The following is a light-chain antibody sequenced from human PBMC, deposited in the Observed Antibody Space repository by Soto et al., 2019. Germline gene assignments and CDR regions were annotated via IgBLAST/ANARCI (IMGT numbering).Light chain of an antibody. CDR3: QKYNSAPWS. Sequence: DLQLTQSPSSLSASVGDRVTITCRASQVIDNYLAWYQQQPGKVPRLLIYAGSILETAVSSRFTGSGSGTDFTLTITSLEPEDVATYYGQKYNSAPWSFGQGTKVEIK. J-gene: IGKJ1*01. CDR1: QVIDNY. V-gene: IGKV1-27*01. CDR2: AGS.